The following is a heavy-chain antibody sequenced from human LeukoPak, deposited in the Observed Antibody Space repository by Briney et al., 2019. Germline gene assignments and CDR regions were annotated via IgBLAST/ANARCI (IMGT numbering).Heavy chain of an antibody. J-gene: IGHJ4*02. CDR1: GFTFSTSW. V-gene: IGHV3-74*01. Sequence: PGGSLRLSCAASGFTFSTSWMYWVRQAPGKGLVWVSRINSDGSSTSYADSVKGRFTISRDNAKNTLYLQMNSLRAEDTAVYYCARGRDTAMVDWGQGTLVTVSS. CDR3: ARGRDTAMVD. D-gene: IGHD5-18*01. CDR2: INSDGSST.